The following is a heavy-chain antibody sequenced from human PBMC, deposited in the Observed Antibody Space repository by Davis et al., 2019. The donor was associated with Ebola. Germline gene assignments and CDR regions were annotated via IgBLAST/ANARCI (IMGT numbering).Heavy chain of an antibody. CDR2: IIPILGIA. Sequence: AASVKVSCKASGGTFSSYTISWVRQAPGQGLEWMGRIIPILGIANYAQKLQGRVTMTTDTSTSTAYMELRSLRSDDTAVYYCARDRGMITFGGVHQYWGQGTLVTVSS. V-gene: IGHV1-69*04. CDR3: ARDRGMITFGGVHQY. D-gene: IGHD3-16*01. CDR1: GGTFSSYT. J-gene: IGHJ4*02.